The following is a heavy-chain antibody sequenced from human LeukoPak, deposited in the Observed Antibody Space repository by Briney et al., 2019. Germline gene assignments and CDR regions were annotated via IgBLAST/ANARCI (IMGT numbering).Heavy chain of an antibody. Sequence: SETLSLTCTISGDSISSGGYYWSWIRQHPGKGLEWIGYIYYSGSTYYNPSLKSRVTISVDTSKNQFSLKLSSVTAADAAVYYCARVTTMIDNWFDPWGQGTLVTVSS. D-gene: IGHD3-22*01. CDR1: GDSISSGGYY. J-gene: IGHJ5*02. CDR2: IYYSGST. CDR3: ARVTTMIDNWFDP. V-gene: IGHV4-31*03.